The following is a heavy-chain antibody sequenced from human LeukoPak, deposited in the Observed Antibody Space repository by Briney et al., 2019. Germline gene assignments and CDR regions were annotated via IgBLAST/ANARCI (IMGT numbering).Heavy chain of an antibody. V-gene: IGHV3-48*03. D-gene: IGHD6-13*01. CDR1: GFTFRSYE. CDR3: ARLKAAGDPVDY. J-gene: IGHJ4*02. CDR2: ISSSGSTK. Sequence: GGSLRLSCAASGFTFRSYEMNWVRQAPGKGLEWVSYISSSGSTKYYADSVKGRFTISRDNAKNSLYLQMNSLRNEDTAFYYFARLKAAGDPVDYWGQGTLVTVSS.